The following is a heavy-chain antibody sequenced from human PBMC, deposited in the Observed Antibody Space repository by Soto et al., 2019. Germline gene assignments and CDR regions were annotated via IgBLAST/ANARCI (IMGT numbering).Heavy chain of an antibody. CDR2: VSAYDGNT. J-gene: IGHJ4*02. V-gene: IGHV1-18*01. CDR3: ARGDWYFDY. Sequence: QVRLVQSGAEVMKPGASVKVSCKASGYTFTNYHITWVRQAPGQGLEWMGRVSAYDGNTSSAQKLQGRVTMTTDTSTNTAYMELRSLRSDDTAVYYCARGDWYFDYWGQGTLVTVSS. D-gene: IGHD2-21*01. CDR1: GYTFTNYH.